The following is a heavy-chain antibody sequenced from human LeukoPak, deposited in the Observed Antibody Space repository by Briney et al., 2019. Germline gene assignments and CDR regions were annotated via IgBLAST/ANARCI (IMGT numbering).Heavy chain of an antibody. J-gene: IGHJ4*02. CDR2: IYPDDSDS. CDR3: ARVGSVTNFGVVSYYFDY. Sequence: PGESLKISCKATGYSFDYYWIAWVRQMPGKGLEWMGIIYPDDSDSTYSPSFQGQATISVDKSINTAYLQWSSLKASNTAIYYCARVGSVTNFGVVSYYFDYWGQGTLVTVSS. V-gene: IGHV5-51*01. D-gene: IGHD3-3*01. CDR1: GYSFDYYW.